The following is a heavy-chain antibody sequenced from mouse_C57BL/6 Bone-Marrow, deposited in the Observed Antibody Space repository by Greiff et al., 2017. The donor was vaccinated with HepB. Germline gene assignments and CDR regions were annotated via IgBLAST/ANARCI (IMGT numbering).Heavy chain of an antibody. CDR3: TTGGLRREDYAMDY. V-gene: IGHV14-4*01. D-gene: IGHD2-4*01. J-gene: IGHJ4*01. Sequence: LVESGAELVRPGASVKLSCTASGFNIKDDYMHWVKQRPEQGLEWIGWIDPENGDTEYASKFQGKATITADTSSNTAYLQLSSLTSEDTAVYYCTTGGLRREDYAMDYWGQGTSVTVSS. CDR1: GFNIKDDY. CDR2: IDPENGDT.